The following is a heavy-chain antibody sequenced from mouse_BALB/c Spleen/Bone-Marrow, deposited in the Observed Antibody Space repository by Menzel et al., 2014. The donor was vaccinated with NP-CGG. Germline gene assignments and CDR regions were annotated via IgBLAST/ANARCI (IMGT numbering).Heavy chain of an antibody. V-gene: IGHV6-6*02. CDR1: GFTLSNYW. Sequence: DVQLQESGGGLVQPGGSMKLSCVASGFTLSNYWMNWVRQSPEKGLEWVAEIRLKSNNYATHYAESVKGRFTISRDDSKSSVYLQINNLRAKDTGIYYCTVPFGPGFDNGGQGTTLTVSS. J-gene: IGHJ2*01. CDR2: IRLKSNNYAT. CDR3: TVPFGPGFDN.